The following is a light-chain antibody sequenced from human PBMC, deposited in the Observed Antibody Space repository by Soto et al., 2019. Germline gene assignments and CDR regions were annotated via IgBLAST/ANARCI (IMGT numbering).Light chain of an antibody. CDR1: QSVSSSY. Sequence: IVLTQSPGTVSLSPVERATLSCMASQSVSSSYLAWYQQKPGQAPRLLIYDASNRATGIPARFSGSGSGTDFTLTISSLEPEDFAVYYCQQRSNWPITFGQGTRLEIK. V-gene: IGKV3D-20*02. CDR2: DAS. CDR3: QQRSNWPIT. J-gene: IGKJ5*01.